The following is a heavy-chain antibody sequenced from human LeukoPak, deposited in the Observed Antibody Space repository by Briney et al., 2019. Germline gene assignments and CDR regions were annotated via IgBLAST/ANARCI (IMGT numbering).Heavy chain of an antibody. CDR1: GGSISSYY. CDR3: ARGRYSSSNNWFDP. V-gene: IGHV4-59*12. J-gene: IGHJ5*02. Sequence: SSETLSLTCTVSGGSISSYYWSWIRQPPGKGLEWIGYIYYSGSTNYNPSLKSRVTISVDTSKNQFSLKLSSVTAADTAVYYCARGRYSSSNNWFDPWGQGTLVTVSS. D-gene: IGHD6-6*01. CDR2: IYYSGST.